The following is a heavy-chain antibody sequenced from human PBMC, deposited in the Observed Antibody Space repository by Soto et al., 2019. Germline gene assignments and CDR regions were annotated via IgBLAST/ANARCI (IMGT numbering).Heavy chain of an antibody. D-gene: IGHD3-22*01. CDR3: ARVGRLGSSGHDAFDI. V-gene: IGHV1-18*01. CDR1: GYTFASDG. CDR2: ISAYNGNT. J-gene: IGHJ3*02. Sequence: QVQLVQSGAEVKKPGASVKVSCKASGYTFASDGISGVRQAPGQGLEWMGWISAYNGNTNYAQKLQGRVTMTTDTSTSTAYMELRSLRSDDTAVYYCARVGRLGSSGHDAFDIWGQVTMVTVSS.